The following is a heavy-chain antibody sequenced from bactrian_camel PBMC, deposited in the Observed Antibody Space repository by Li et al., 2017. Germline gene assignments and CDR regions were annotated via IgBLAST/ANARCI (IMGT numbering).Heavy chain of an antibody. CDR1: GLTGDGFY. D-gene: IGHD3*01. Sequence: HVQLVESGGGSVQAGGSVRLSCVTSGLTGDGFYVAWIRQAPGKEREGVAAIDGDRRTYYADSVKGRFTFSRDNAKNILFLQMNSLKTEDTAVYYCVADYGCDVGVGYGTPYEYHYWGQGTQVTGS. J-gene: IGHJ4*01. V-gene: IGHV3S55*01. CDR3: VADYGCDVGVGYGTPYEYHY. CDR2: IDGDRRT.